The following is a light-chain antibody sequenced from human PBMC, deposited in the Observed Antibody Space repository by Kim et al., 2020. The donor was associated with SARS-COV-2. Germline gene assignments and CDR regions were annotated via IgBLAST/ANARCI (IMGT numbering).Light chain of an antibody. V-gene: IGKV3-20*01. Sequence: EIVLTQSPGTLSLSPGERATLSCRASQSVSSNYLAWYQQKPGQAPRLLIYGASSRATGMPDRFSGSGSGTDFTLTITRLEPEGFAVYYCQQYSSSPAAFGQGTKVDIK. J-gene: IGKJ1*01. CDR2: GAS. CDR1: QSVSSNY. CDR3: QQYSSSPAA.